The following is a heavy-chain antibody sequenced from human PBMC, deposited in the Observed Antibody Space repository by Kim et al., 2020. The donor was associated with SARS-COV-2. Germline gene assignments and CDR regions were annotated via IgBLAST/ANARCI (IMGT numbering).Heavy chain of an antibody. CDR3: ASEPTYFDY. CDR2: ISSSGDTI. Sequence: GGSLRLSCAASGFTLSSYEMNWVRQAPGKGLEWVSYISSSGDTIYYADSVKGRFTISRDNAKNSLYLQMNSLRAEDTAVYYCASEPTYFDYWGQGTLVTVSS. J-gene: IGHJ4*02. CDR1: GFTLSSYE. V-gene: IGHV3-48*03.